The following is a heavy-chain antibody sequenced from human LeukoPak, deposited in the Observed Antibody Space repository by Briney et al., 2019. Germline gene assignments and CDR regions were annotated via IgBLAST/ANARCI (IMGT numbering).Heavy chain of an antibody. CDR3: AKGGYASCFDP. CDR1: GFTFSEHS. Sequence: GGSLRFSCEASGFTFSEHSMSWVRQAPGKGLEWVSTIKRDGSNTYYTGSVEGRFTISRDNSKNTLYLEMNTLRAEDTAVYYCAKGGYASCFDPWGQGTQVTVSS. J-gene: IGHJ5*02. CDR2: IKRDGSNT. V-gene: IGHV3-23*05. D-gene: IGHD2-15*01.